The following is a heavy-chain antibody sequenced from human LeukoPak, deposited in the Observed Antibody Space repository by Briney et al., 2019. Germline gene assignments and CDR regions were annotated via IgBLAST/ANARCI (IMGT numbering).Heavy chain of an antibody. CDR3: ARGNRWLVFYYYGMDV. Sequence: PGGSLRLSCAASGFTFSSYSMNWVRQAPGKGLEWVSYISSSSSTIYYADSVKGRFTISRDNAKNSLYLQMNSLRAEDTAVYYCARGNRWLVFYYYGMDVWGQGTTVTASS. CDR1: GFTFSSYS. D-gene: IGHD6-19*01. V-gene: IGHV3-48*01. J-gene: IGHJ6*02. CDR2: ISSSSSTI.